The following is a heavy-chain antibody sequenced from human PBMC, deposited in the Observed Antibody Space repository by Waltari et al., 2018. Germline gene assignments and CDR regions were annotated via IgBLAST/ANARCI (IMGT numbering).Heavy chain of an antibody. Sequence: EVQLVESGGGLVQPGGSLRLSCAASGFSFSTYRMNWVRQAPGKGLEWFSYISDSSTIYYTDSVKGRFTISRDNDKNSLYLQMNSLRAEDTAIYYCARDFEHWGQGTLVTVSS. CDR2: ISDSSTI. CDR3: ARDFEH. J-gene: IGHJ4*02. V-gene: IGHV3-48*01. CDR1: GFSFSTYR.